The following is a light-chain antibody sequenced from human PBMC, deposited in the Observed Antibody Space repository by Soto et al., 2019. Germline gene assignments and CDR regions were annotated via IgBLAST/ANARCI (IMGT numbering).Light chain of an antibody. CDR3: ASYTRSSSVV. CDR2: DVS. V-gene: IGLV2-14*01. J-gene: IGLJ2*01. Sequence: QSALTQPASVSGSPGQSITISCTGTSSDVGAYNHVSWYQQHPGKAPKVIIYDVSNRASGVFNRLSGSKSVNTASLTIYGLQAEYEGDYYCASYTRSSSVVFGGGTKLTVL. CDR1: SSDVGAYNH.